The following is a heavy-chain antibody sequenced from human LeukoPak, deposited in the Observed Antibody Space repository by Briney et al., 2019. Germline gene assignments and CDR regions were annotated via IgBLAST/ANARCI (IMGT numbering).Heavy chain of an antibody. D-gene: IGHD3-22*01. Sequence: ASVKVSCKASGYTFSSYDINWVRQATGQGLEWMGWMNPNSGYTGYAQKLQGRGTMTTDTSTSTAYMELRSLTSDDTAVYYCVRDRGPTYDSRVIDYWGQGTLVTVSS. CDR1: GYTFSSYD. V-gene: IGHV1-8*01. J-gene: IGHJ4*02. CDR2: MNPNSGYT. CDR3: VRDRGPTYDSRVIDY.